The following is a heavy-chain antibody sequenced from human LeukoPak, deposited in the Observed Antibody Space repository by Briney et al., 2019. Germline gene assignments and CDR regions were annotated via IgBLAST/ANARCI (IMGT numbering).Heavy chain of an antibody. V-gene: IGHV5-51*01. CDR2: IFPSTSDN. CDR3: ATSQYIMSPLNS. D-gene: IGHD5/OR15-5a*01. Sequence: GESLKISCKGSTNTFSNYWIAWVRQMPGKGLEWMAIIFPSTSDNRYSPSFRGQVTISADKSINTAYLKWTSLKASDTAMYYCATSQYIMSPLNSWGQGTLVTVSS. J-gene: IGHJ4*02. CDR1: TNTFSNYW.